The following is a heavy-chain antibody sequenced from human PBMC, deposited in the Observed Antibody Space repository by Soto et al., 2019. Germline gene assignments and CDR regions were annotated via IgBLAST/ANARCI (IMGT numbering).Heavy chain of an antibody. Sequence: QVQLQESGPGLVKPSQTLSLTCSVSGDSISGGYYWSWIRQHPGKGLEWIGYVSPIGTPYYSPSLSSRVSISMHTSKNQLSLEVRSVSAADTAVSYCARDRGSYGMDVWGQGTTVTVSS. V-gene: IGHV4-31*03. J-gene: IGHJ6*02. CDR3: ARDRGSYGMDV. CDR2: VSPIGTP. CDR1: GDSISGGYY.